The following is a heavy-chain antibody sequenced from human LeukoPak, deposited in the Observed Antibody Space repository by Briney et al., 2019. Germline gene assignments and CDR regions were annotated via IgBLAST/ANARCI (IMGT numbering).Heavy chain of an antibody. CDR2: IYYSGST. CDR1: GGSISSYY. V-gene: IGHV4-59*01. D-gene: IGHD5-18*01. J-gene: IGHJ4*02. Sequence: SETLSLTCSVSGGSISSYYWSWIRQPPGKGLEWIGYIYYSGSTNHNPSLKSRVTISVDTSKNQFSLKLSSVTAADTAVYYCAAVDTATYYFDYWGQGTLVTVSS. CDR3: AAVDTATYYFDY.